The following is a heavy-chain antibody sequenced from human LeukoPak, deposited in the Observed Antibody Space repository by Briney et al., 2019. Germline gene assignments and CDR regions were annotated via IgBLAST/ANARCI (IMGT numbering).Heavy chain of an antibody. Sequence: AEGSLRLSCAASGFTFSSYAMSWIRQAPGKGLEWVSAISGSGGSTYYADSVKGRFTISRDNSKNTLYLQMNSLRAEDTAVYYCANLDIVVVPAAPFDYWGQGTLVTVSS. D-gene: IGHD2-2*01. V-gene: IGHV3-23*01. CDR3: ANLDIVVVPAAPFDY. J-gene: IGHJ4*02. CDR2: ISGSGGST. CDR1: GFTFSSYA.